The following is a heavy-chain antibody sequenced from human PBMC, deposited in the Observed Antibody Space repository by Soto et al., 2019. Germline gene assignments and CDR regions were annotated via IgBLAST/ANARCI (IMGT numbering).Heavy chain of an antibody. J-gene: IGHJ4*02. CDR3: LRGTGPHAFDY. CDR2: IYYSGST. V-gene: IGHV4-39*01. Sequence: QLQLQESGPGLVKPSETLSLTCTVSGGSISSSSYYWGWIRQPPGKGLEWIGSIYYSGSTYYNPSLKSRVTISVDTSKNQFALKLSSVTAADTAVYYCLRGTGPHAFDYWGQGTLVTVSS. CDR1: GGSISSSSYY. D-gene: IGHD1-1*01.